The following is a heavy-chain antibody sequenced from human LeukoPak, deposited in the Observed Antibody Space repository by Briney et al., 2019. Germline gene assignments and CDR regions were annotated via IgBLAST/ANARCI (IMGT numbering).Heavy chain of an antibody. Sequence: SETLSLTCTVSSGSISTSNYYWGWVRQPPGKALEWIGNIFYSGSTYYSPSLKSRVTISLDTSRNQFSLKLSSVTAADTAVYYCARWTIFGVVKRAFDIWGQGTMVTVSS. CDR2: IFYSGST. V-gene: IGHV4-39*07. D-gene: IGHD3-3*01. CDR3: ARWTIFGVVKRAFDI. CDR1: SGSISTSNYY. J-gene: IGHJ3*02.